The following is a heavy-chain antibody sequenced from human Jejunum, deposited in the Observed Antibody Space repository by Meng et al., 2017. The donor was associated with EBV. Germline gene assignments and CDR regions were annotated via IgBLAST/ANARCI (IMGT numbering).Heavy chain of an antibody. V-gene: IGHV3-23*01. CDR3: AKLLKY. CDR1: GFSFSNSA. Sequence: EVQLLGSGGGLVQPGGSLRFACAASGFSFSNSAMSWVRQAPGKGLEWVSVISGSAGNTYYADSVKGRFTISRDLSNNTLYLQMNSLRAEDTAIYYCAKLLKYWGQGTLVTVSS. CDR2: ISGSAGNT. J-gene: IGHJ4*02.